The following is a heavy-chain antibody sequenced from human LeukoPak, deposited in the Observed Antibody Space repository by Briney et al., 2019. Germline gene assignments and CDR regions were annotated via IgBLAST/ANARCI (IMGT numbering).Heavy chain of an antibody. J-gene: IGHJ4*02. Sequence: ASVKVSCKASGYTFTSYDINWVRQATGQGLEWMGWMNPNSGNTGYAQKFQGRVTMTRNTSISTAYMELSSLRSGDTAVYYCARREKGDTGDSSSFDYWGQGTLVTVSS. D-gene: IGHD6-6*01. V-gene: IGHV1-8*01. CDR2: MNPNSGNT. CDR1: GYTFTSYD. CDR3: ARREKGDTGDSSSFDY.